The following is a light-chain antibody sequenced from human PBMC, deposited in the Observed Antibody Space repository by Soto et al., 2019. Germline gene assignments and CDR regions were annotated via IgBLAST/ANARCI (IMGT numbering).Light chain of an antibody. CDR3: PQYGDSLSIT. V-gene: IGKV3-11*01. Sequence: EIVMTQSPATLSVSPGERATLSCRASQRVSRYLAWYQQKPGQAPRLLIYDASHGATVIPVSFSGSGSGTDFSLTIRRLEPEDFAVYSCPQYGDSLSITFAQVTRLEIK. CDR2: DAS. J-gene: IGKJ5*01. CDR1: QRVSRY.